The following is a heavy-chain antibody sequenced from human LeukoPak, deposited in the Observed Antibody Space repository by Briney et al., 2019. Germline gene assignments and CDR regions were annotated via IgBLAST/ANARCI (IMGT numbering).Heavy chain of an antibody. CDR3: AREGYCDSSGPPDAFDI. D-gene: IGHD3-22*01. J-gene: IGHJ3*02. CDR2: IYSGGST. Sequence: GGSLRLSCAASGFTVSSNYMSWVRQAPGKGLEWVSVIYSGGSTYYANSVKGRFTISRDNSKNTLYLQMNSLRAEDTAVYYCAREGYCDSSGPPDAFDIWGQGTMVTVSS. CDR1: GFTVSSNY. V-gene: IGHV3-53*01.